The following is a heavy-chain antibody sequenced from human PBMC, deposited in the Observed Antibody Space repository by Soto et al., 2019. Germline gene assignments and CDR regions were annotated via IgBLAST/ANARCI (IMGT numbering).Heavy chain of an antibody. CDR1: GGSISSYY. CDR2: IYYSGST. D-gene: IGHD3-22*01. CDR3: ARELYYYDSSGYYDY. Sequence: PSETLSLTCTVSGGSISSYYWSWIRQPPGKGLEWIGYIYYSGSTNYSPSLKSRVTISVDTSKNQFSLKLSSVTAADTAVYYCARELYYYDSSGYYDYWGQGTLVTVSS. V-gene: IGHV4-59*01. J-gene: IGHJ4*02.